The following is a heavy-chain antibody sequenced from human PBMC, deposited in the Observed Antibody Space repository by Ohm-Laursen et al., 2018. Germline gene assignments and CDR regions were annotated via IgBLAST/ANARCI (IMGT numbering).Heavy chain of an antibody. CDR2: INHSGST. CDR1: GGSFSGYY. CDR3: ATGHGDYDGY. Sequence: SDTLSLTCAVYGGSFSGYYWSWIRQPPGKGLEWIGEINHSGSTNYNPSLKSRVTISVDTSKNQFSLKLSSVTAADTAVYYCATGHGDYDGYWGQGTLVTVSS. V-gene: IGHV4-34*01. J-gene: IGHJ4*02. D-gene: IGHD4-17*01.